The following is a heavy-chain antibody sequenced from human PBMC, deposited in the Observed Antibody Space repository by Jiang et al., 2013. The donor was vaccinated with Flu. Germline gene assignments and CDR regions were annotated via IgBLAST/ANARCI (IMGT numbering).Heavy chain of an antibody. V-gene: IGHV4-34*01. Sequence: EWIGEINHSGSTNYNPSLKSRVTISVDTSKNQFSLKLSSVTAADTAVYYCARVRQSLWFMDVWGQGTTVTVSS. J-gene: IGHJ6*02. CDR3: ARVRQSLWFMDV. CDR2: INHSGST. D-gene: IGHD5-18*01.